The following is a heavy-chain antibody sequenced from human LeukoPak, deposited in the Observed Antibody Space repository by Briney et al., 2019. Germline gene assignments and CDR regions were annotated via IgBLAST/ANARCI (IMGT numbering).Heavy chain of an antibody. CDR2: IKHDEGEK. V-gene: IGHV3-7*01. J-gene: IGHJ5*02. CDR1: GFIFSNYW. Sequence: PGGSLRLSCAASGFIFSNYWMKWVRQAPGKRLEWVANIKHDEGEKYYVDSVRGRFTISRDNVKNSLNLQMDSLRAEDTAVYYCVRGLRGDVSGYSPLDHWGQGTLVTVS. D-gene: IGHD5-12*01. CDR3: VRGLRGDVSGYSPLDH.